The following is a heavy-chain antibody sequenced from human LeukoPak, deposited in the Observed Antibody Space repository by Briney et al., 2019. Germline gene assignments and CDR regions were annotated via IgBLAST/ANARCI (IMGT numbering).Heavy chain of an antibody. Sequence: GGSLRLSCAASGFTFSSYAISWVRQAPGQGLEWMGRIIPILGIANYAQKFQGRVTITADKSTSTAYMELSSLRSEDTAVYYCARGYSGYLRLGYWGQGTLVTVSS. CDR3: ARGYSGYLRLGY. CDR1: GFTFSSYA. J-gene: IGHJ4*02. V-gene: IGHV1-69*04. CDR2: IIPILGIA. D-gene: IGHD5-12*01.